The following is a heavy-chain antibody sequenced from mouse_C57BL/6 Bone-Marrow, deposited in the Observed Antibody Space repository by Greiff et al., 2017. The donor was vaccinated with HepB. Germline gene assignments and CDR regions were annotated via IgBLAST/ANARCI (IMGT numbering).Heavy chain of an antibody. Sequence: QVQLQQPGAELVMPGASVKLSCKASGYTFTSYWMHWVKQRPGQGLEWIGEIDPSDSYTNYNQKFKGKSTLTVDKSSSTAYMQLSSLTSEDSAVYYCAREETAQASDYFDYWGQGTTLTVSS. CDR3: AREETAQASDYFDY. J-gene: IGHJ2*01. D-gene: IGHD3-2*02. CDR2: IDPSDSYT. CDR1: GYTFTSYW. V-gene: IGHV1-69*01.